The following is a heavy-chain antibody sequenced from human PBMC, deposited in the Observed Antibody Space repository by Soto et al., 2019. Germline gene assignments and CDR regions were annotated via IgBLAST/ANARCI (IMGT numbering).Heavy chain of an antibody. V-gene: IGHV4-34*01. CDR2: INHSGST. J-gene: IGHJ4*02. CDR3: ARVPVGYDSSGYYYPKQFDY. Sequence: PSETLSLTCAVYGGSFSGYYWSWIRLPPGKGLEWIGEINHSGSTNYNPSLKSRVTISVDTSKNQFSLKLSSVTAADTAVYYCARVPVGYDSSGYYYPKQFDYWGQGTLVTVSS. D-gene: IGHD3-22*01. CDR1: GGSFSGYY.